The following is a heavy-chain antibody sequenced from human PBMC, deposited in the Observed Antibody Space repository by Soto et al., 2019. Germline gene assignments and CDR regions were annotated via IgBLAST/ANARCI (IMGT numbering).Heavy chain of an antibody. D-gene: IGHD4-17*01. CDR1: GYTFTGYY. CDR3: ARDTVARYYYYGMDV. V-gene: IGHV1-2*04. CDR2: INPNSGGT. J-gene: IGHJ6*02. Sequence: QVQLVQSGAEVKKPGASVKVSCKASGYTFTGYYMHWVRQAPGQGLEWMGWINPNSGGTNYAQKFQGWVTMTRDTSISTAYMELSRLRSDDTAVYYCARDTVARYYYYGMDVWGQGPTVTVSS.